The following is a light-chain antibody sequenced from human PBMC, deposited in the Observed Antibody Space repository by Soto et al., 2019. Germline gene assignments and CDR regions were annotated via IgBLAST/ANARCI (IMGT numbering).Light chain of an antibody. Sequence: DIQMTQSPSTLSALVGDRVTMTCRASQNIVRWLAWYQQKPRKVPNLLIYEALTLDSGVPSRFSGSGSGTEFTLTISSLQSDDFATDDCQQYNDFSPTFVQGTKVEIK. CDR1: QNIVRW. CDR3: QQYNDFSPT. V-gene: IGKV1-5*03. CDR2: EAL. J-gene: IGKJ1*01.